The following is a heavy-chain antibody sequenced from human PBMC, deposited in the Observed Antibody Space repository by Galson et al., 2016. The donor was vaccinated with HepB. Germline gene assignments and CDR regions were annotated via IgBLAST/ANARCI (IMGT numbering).Heavy chain of an antibody. Sequence: SLRLSCAASGFTFSDFAIHWVRQAPGKGLEYVAGISSNGDTTYFADSVKGRFTISRDNAKNSLYLQMNSLRAEDTAAYYCARGPDYGDWVDFLDCWGQGTLVTVSS. V-gene: IGHV3-64*04. CDR2: ISSNGDTT. J-gene: IGHJ4*02. D-gene: IGHD4-17*01. CDR1: GFTFSDFA. CDR3: ARGPDYGDWVDFLDC.